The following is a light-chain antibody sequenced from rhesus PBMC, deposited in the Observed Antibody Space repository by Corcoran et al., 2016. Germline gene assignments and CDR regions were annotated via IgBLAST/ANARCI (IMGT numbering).Light chain of an antibody. CDR3: LKYSSNPGS. V-gene: IGKV1-43*01. J-gene: IGKJ2*01. Sequence: DIQMTQSPSSLSASVGDRVTITCRASHGISIYLNWYQQKQEKAPKRLIYAASSLESGVPSRFSGSGSGTDFTLTISRLQPEDFVTSYCLKYSSNPGSFGQGTKVESK. CDR2: AAS. CDR1: HGISIY.